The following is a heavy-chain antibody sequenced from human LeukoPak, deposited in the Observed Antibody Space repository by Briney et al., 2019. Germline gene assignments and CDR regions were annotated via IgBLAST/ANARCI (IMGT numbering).Heavy chain of an antibody. CDR2: INAGNGNT. Sequence: GASVKVSCKASGYTFTSYAMHWVRQAPGQRLEWMGWINAGNGNTKYSQKFQGRVTITRDTSASTAYMELSSLRSEDTAVYYCARGGHLRPYYDSSGLDWGQGTLVTVSS. V-gene: IGHV1-3*01. D-gene: IGHD3-22*01. CDR3: ARGGHLRPYYDSSGLD. J-gene: IGHJ4*02. CDR1: GYTFTSYA.